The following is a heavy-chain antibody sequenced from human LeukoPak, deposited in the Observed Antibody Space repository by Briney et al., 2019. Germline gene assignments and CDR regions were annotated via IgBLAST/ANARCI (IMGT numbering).Heavy chain of an antibody. CDR3: ARDHGGNSNWFDP. Sequence: SQTLSLTCAVSGGSISNGGYYWSWIRQHPGKGLEWIGYIYYSGSTYYNPSLKSRVTISVDTSKNQFSLKLSSVTAADTAVYYCARDHGGNSNWFDPWGQGTLVTVSS. J-gene: IGHJ5*02. D-gene: IGHD4-23*01. CDR1: GGSISNGGYY. V-gene: IGHV4-31*11. CDR2: IYYSGST.